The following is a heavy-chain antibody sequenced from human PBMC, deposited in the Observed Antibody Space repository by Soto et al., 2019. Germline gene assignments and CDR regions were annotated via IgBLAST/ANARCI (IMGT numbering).Heavy chain of an antibody. CDR3: AKETMDTAMVEYYYYGMDV. V-gene: IGHV3-30*18. CDR2: ISYDGSNK. J-gene: IGHJ6*02. Sequence: PGGSLRLSCAASGFTFSSYGMHWVRQAPGKGLEWVAVISYDGSNKYYADSVKGRFTISRDNSKNTLYLQMNSLRAEDTAVYYYAKETMDTAMVEYYYYGMDVWGQGTTVTVSS. CDR1: GFTFSSYG. D-gene: IGHD5-18*01.